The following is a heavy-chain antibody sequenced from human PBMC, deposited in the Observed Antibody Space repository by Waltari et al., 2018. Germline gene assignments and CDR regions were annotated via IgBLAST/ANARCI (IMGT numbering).Heavy chain of an antibody. V-gene: IGHV1-46*01. CDR3: ALDTGALWMDV. J-gene: IGHJ6*02. D-gene: IGHD2-21*01. CDR1: EYTFPSSY. CDR2: INPSGGST. Sequence: QVQLVQSGAEVKKPGASVKFSCKTSEYTFPSSYIHWVRQAPGQGLEWMGIINPSGGSTIYAQKFQGRVTMTRDTSTSTVYMELSSLRSDDTAVYYCALDTGALWMDVWGQGTTVTVSS.